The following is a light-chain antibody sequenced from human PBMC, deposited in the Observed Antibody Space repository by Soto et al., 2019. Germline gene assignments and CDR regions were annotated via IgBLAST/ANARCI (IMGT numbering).Light chain of an antibody. Sequence: DIQMTQSPSSVSASVGDRVTITCRASQDISTWLAWYQQKPGKAPTLLIYAASSLFSGVPSRFSGSGSGTDFTLTISSLQPEDFAAYYCQQADSLPLFTFGQGTRLDLK. CDR1: QDISTW. V-gene: IGKV1-12*01. CDR2: AAS. CDR3: QQADSLPLFT. J-gene: IGKJ5*01.